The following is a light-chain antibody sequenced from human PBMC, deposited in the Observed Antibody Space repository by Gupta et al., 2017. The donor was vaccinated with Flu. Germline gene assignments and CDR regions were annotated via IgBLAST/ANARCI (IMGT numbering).Light chain of an antibody. CDR2: MNN. V-gene: IGLV1-47*01. CDR1: STNIGGNH. J-gene: IGLJ1*01. Sequence: QSVLTQPPPASGTPGLRVPIPLSGSSTNIGGNHVYWYQQLPGTAPKLLLYMNNQRPSGVPDRFAGSKSGTSASLAISGLRSEDEADYYCAAWDDSLSGLVFGTGTKVTVL. CDR3: AAWDDSLSGLV.